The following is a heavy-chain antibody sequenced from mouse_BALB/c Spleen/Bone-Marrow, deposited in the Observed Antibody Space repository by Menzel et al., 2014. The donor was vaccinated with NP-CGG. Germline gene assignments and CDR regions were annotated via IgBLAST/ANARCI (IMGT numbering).Heavy chain of an antibody. Sequence: DVQLQESGTDLVKPGASVKLSCTASGFNIKDTYVHWVKQRPEQGLGWIGRIDPASGNIQYDPKFQGRAAITADTSSNTAYLQLSSLTSEDTAVYYCASLTGTFDYWGQGTPLTVSS. V-gene: IGHV14-3*02. CDR1: GFNIKDTY. J-gene: IGHJ2*01. D-gene: IGHD4-1*01. CDR3: ASLTGTFDY. CDR2: IDPASGNI.